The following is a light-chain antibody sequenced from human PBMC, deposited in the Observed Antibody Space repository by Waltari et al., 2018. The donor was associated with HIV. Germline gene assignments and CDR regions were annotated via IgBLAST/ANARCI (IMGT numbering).Light chain of an antibody. CDR3: QVWDSSTEHPGVV. Sequence: SYVLTQPPSVSVAPGQTASITCGGNKIGTKRVHWYQQRPGQAPVLVVYDDYDRPSGIPERFSGSNSGNMATLTISRVEAGDEAVYYCQVWDSSTEHPGVVFGGGTKLTVL. V-gene: IGLV3-21*02. J-gene: IGLJ2*01. CDR2: DDY. CDR1: KIGTKR.